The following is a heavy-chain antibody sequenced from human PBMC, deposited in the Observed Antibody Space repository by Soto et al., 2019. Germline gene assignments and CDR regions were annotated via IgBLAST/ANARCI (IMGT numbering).Heavy chain of an antibody. CDR2: INHSGST. V-gene: IGHV4-34*01. D-gene: IGHD6-13*01. J-gene: IGHJ4*02. Sequence: SETLSLTCAVYGGSFSGYYWSWIRQPPGKGLEWIGEINHSGSTKYNPSLKSRVTISVDTSTNQFSLKLSSVTAADTALYFCARGSDPHRQPPFASWGQGTLVTVSS. CDR1: GGSFSGYY. CDR3: ARGSDPHRQPPFAS.